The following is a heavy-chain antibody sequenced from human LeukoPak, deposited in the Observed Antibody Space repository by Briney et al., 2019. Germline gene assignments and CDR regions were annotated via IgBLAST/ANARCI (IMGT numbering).Heavy chain of an antibody. CDR3: ASPLNYYDSSGETLDY. CDR2: INPNSGGT. J-gene: IGHJ4*02. Sequence: GASVKVSCKASGYTFTGHYMHWVRQAPGQGLEWMGRINPNSGGTNYAQKFQGRVTMTRDTSISTAYMELSRLRSDDTAVYYCASPLNYYDSSGETLDYWGQGTLVTVSS. D-gene: IGHD3-22*01. CDR1: GYTFTGHY. V-gene: IGHV1-2*06.